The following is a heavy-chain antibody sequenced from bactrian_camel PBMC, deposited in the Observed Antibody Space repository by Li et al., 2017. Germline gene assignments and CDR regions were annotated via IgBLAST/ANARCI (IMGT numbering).Heavy chain of an antibody. CDR1: GFTFSDYW. V-gene: IGHV3S26*01. D-gene: IGHD5*01. Sequence: VQLVESGGGLVQPGGSLRLSCAASGFTFSDYWLYCMGWFPRAPGKEREGVATIEHDGSTSYAGSVKGRFTISRDTAKNTLYLQMNSLKTEDTAVYYCANTYTPHGLESFDDWGQGTQVTVS. CDR3: ANTYTPHGLESFDD. CDR2: IEHDGST. J-gene: IGHJ4*01.